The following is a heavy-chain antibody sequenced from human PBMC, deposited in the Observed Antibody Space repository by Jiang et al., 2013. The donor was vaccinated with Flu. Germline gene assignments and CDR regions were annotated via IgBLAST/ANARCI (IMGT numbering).Heavy chain of an antibody. CDR3: ARDWSSSVEYFQH. D-gene: IGHD6-6*01. CDR2: IWYDGSNK. CDR1: GFTFSSYG. V-gene: IGHV3-33*01. Sequence: VQLLESGGGVVQPGRSLRLSCAASGFTFSSYGMHWVRQAPGKGLEWVAVIWYDGSNKYYADSVKGRFTISRDNSKNTLYLQMNSLRAEDTAVYYCARDWSSSVEYFQHWGQGTLVT. J-gene: IGHJ1*01.